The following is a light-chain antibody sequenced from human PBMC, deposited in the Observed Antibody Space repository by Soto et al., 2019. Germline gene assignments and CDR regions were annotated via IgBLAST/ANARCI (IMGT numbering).Light chain of an antibody. J-gene: IGKJ3*01. CDR3: QQRRSWRFT. Sequence: EIVLTQSPATLSLSPGERATLSCRASQSVSSYLAWYQQTPGQAPRLLIYDASNRATGIPARFSGCGSGTDLTLTSISLAPEDFAVYYCQQRRSWRFTCGPGTKVDI. V-gene: IGKV3-11*01. CDR1: QSVSSY. CDR2: DAS.